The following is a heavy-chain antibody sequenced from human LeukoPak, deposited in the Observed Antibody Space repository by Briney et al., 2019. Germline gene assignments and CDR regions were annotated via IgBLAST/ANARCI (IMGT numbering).Heavy chain of an antibody. Sequence: GESLKISCKGSGYSFTSYWIGWVRQMPGKGLEWMGIIYPGDSDTRYSPSFQGQVTISADKSISTAYLQWSSLKAPDTAMYYCARRDFWSGYGTTIFGTIDYGMDVWGQGTTVTVSS. CDR2: IYPGDSDT. CDR3: ARRDFWSGYGTTIFGTIDYGMDV. J-gene: IGHJ6*02. CDR1: GYSFTSYW. V-gene: IGHV5-51*01. D-gene: IGHD3-3*01.